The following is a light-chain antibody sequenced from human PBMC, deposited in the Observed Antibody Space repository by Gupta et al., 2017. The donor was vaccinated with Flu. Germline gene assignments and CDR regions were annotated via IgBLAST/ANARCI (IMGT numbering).Light chain of an antibody. CDR1: QSVFYSSIDKNY. CDR3: QQYFTTPT. J-gene: IGKJ2*01. Sequence: DIVITQSPDSLAVSLGERATINCKSSQSVFYSSIDKNYLAWYQQKAGQSPKLLIYWASTRDSGVPDRFSGSGSGTDFTLTISSLQAEDVAVYFCQQYFTTPTFGQGTKLEIK. V-gene: IGKV4-1*01. CDR2: WAS.